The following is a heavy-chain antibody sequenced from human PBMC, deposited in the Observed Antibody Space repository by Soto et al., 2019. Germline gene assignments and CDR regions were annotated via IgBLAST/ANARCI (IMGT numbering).Heavy chain of an antibody. D-gene: IGHD6-19*01. Sequence: QLQLQESGPGLVKPSETLSLTCTVSGGSISSSSYYWGWIRQPPGKGLEWIGSIYYSGSTYYNPSLKSRVTISVDTSKNQFSLKLSSVTAADTAVYYCARPQWLPGLHLYYGMDVWGQGTTVTVSS. CDR2: IYYSGST. CDR3: ARPQWLPGLHLYYGMDV. V-gene: IGHV4-39*01. J-gene: IGHJ6*02. CDR1: GGSISSSSYY.